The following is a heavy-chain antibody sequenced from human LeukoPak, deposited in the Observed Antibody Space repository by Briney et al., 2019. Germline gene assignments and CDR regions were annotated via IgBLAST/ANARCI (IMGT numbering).Heavy chain of an antibody. CDR3: ARDRGLGYCSGGSCYNWFDP. V-gene: IGHV1-69*13. Sequence: VKVSCKASGGTFSSYAISWVRQAPGQWLEWMGGIIPIFGTANYAQKFQGRVTITADESTSTAYMELSSLRSEDTAVYYCARDRGLGYCSGGSCYNWFDPWGQGTLVTVSS. CDR2: IIPIFGTA. J-gene: IGHJ5*02. D-gene: IGHD2-15*01. CDR1: GGTFSSYA.